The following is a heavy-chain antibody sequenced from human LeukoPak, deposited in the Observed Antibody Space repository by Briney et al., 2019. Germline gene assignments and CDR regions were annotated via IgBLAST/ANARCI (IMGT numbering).Heavy chain of an antibody. J-gene: IGHJ4*02. D-gene: IGHD3-3*01. Sequence: ASVKVSCKASGYTFTGCYMHWVRQAPGQGLEWMGWINPNSGGTNYAQKFQGRVTMTRDTSISTAYMELSRLRSDDTAVYYCARVQGTVLRFLEWLNYYDYWGQGTLVTVSS. CDR3: ARVQGTVLRFLEWLNYYDY. CDR2: INPNSGGT. CDR1: GYTFTGCY. V-gene: IGHV1-2*02.